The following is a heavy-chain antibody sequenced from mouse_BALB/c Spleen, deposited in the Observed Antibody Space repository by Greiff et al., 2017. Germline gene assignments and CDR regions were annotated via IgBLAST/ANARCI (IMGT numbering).Heavy chain of an antibody. J-gene: IGHJ2*01. CDR1: GFTFSSYA. CDR3: ARGCGSSLYYFDY. Sequence: EVQLVESGGGLVKPGGSLKLSCAASGFTFSSYAMSWVRQTPEKRLEWVATISSGGSYTYYPDSVKGRFTISRDNAKNTLYLQMSSLRSEDTAMYYCARGCGSSLYYFDYWGQGTTLTVSS. V-gene: IGHV5-9-3*01. CDR2: ISSGGSYT. D-gene: IGHD1-1*01.